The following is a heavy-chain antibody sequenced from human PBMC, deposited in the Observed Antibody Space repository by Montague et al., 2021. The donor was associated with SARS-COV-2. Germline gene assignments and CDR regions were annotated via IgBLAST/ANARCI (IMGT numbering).Heavy chain of an antibody. D-gene: IGHD3-10*01. V-gene: IGHV4-39*01. CDR3: ARQNRGLWFGEWPFDY. J-gene: IGHJ4*02. CDR1: GGSISNIGYY. Sequence: SETLSLTCTVSGGSISNIGYYWGWIRQPPGKGLEWIGSIFYSGNSYYNPSLKSRVSMSVATSRSQFSLEVNSVTAADTAVYYCARQNRGLWFGEWPFDYWGQGVLVTVSS. CDR2: IFYSGNS.